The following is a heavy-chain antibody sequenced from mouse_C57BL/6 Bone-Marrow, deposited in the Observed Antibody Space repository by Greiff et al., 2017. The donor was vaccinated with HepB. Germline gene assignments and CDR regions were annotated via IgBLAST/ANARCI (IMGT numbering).Heavy chain of an antibody. J-gene: IGHJ1*03. Sequence: VHLVESGGGLVKPGGSLKLSCAASGFTFSSYTMSWVRQTPEKRLEWVATISGGGGNTYYPDSVKGRFTISRDNAKNTLYLQMSSLRSEDTALYYCARVPSSYDWYFDVWGTGTTVTVSS. V-gene: IGHV5-9*04. CDR1: GFTFSSYT. D-gene: IGHD1-1*01. CDR3: ARVPSSYDWYFDV. CDR2: ISGGGGNT.